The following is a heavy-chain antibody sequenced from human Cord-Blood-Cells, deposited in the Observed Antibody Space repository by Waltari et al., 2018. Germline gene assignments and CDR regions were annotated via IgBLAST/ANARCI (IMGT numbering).Heavy chain of an antibody. Sequence: QLVQSGAEVKKPGASVKVSCKASGYTFTSYDINWVRQATGQGLEWMGWMNPNSGNTGYAQKFQGRVTMTRNTSISTAYMELSSLRSEDTAVYYCARGSGAYDILTGYYSHNWFDPWGQGTLVTVSS. CDR3: ARGSGAYDILTGYYSHNWFDP. CDR1: GYTFTSYD. J-gene: IGHJ5*02. CDR2: MNPNSGNT. D-gene: IGHD3-9*01. V-gene: IGHV1-8*01.